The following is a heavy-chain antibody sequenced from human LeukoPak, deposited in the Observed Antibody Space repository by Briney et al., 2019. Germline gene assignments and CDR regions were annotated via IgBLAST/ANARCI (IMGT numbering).Heavy chain of an antibody. CDR1: EFSVGSNY. CDR3: ARDLGPYGSGNYYNVPSGFDY. CDR2: YSGGST. V-gene: IGHV3-66*01. Sequence: GGSLRLSCAASEFSVGSNYMTWVRQAPGKGLEWVSLYSGGSTYYADSVKGRFTISRDNSKNTLYLQMNSLRAEDTAVYYCARDLGPYGSGNYYNVPSGFDYWGQGTLVTVSS. D-gene: IGHD3-10*01. J-gene: IGHJ4*02.